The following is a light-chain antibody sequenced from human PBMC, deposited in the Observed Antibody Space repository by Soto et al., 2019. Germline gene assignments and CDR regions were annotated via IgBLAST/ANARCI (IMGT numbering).Light chain of an antibody. Sequence: DIQMTQSPSTLSAYVGDRVTITCRASQSISSWLAWYQQKPGKAPKLLIYDASSLKSGVPSRFSGSGSGTEFTLTISSLQPDDFATYYCQQYNSYSGTFGQGTKVDIK. V-gene: IGKV1-5*01. CDR3: QQYNSYSGT. CDR1: QSISSW. CDR2: DAS. J-gene: IGKJ1*01.